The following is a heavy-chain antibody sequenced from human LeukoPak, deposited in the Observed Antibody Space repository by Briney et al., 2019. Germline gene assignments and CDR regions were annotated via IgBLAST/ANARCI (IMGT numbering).Heavy chain of an antibody. V-gene: IGHV4-59*01. CDR2: IYYSGST. D-gene: IGHD3-22*01. CDR1: GVSFSSYY. CDR3: ARVKYYYDSSGYRVGYYFDY. Sequence: PSETLSLTCVVYGVSFSSYYWSWIRQPPGKGLEWIGYIYYSGSTNYNPSLKSRVTISVDTSKNQFSLKLSSVTAADTAVYYCARVKYYYDSSGYRVGYYFDYWGQGTLVTVSS. J-gene: IGHJ4*02.